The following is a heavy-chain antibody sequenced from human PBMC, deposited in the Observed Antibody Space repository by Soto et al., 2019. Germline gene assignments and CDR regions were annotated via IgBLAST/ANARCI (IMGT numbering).Heavy chain of an antibody. V-gene: IGHV3-33*01. CDR3: ARDNWNYVGVLDP. CDR2: IWYDGSNK. J-gene: IGHJ5*02. CDR1: GFTFSSYG. D-gene: IGHD1-7*01. Sequence: QVQLVESGGGVVQPGRSLRLSCAASGFTFSSYGMHWVRQAPGKGLEWVAVIWYDGSNKYYADSVKGRFTISRDNSKNTLYLQMNSLRAEDTAVYYCARDNWNYVGVLDPWGQGTLVTVSS.